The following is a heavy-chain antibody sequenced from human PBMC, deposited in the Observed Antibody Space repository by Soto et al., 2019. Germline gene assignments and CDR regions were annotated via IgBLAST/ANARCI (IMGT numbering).Heavy chain of an antibody. Sequence: QVQLVQSGAEVKKPGSSVKVSCKASAGTFSSYAISWVRQAPGQGLEWMGGIIPIFGTANYAQKFQGRVTITADESTSTAYMELSSLRSEDTAVYYCARAAIPSYYYYYGMDVWGQGTTVTVSS. CDR2: IIPIFGTA. CDR1: AGTFSSYA. D-gene: IGHD2-2*01. CDR3: ARAAIPSYYYYYGMDV. V-gene: IGHV1-69*01. J-gene: IGHJ6*02.